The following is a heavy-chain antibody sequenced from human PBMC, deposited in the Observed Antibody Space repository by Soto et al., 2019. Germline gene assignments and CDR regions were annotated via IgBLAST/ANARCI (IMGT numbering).Heavy chain of an antibody. CDR3: ARVWGSYRAPSGGAGFDP. D-gene: IGHD3-16*02. CDR1: GYTFTSNS. CDR2: ISAYNGET. Sequence: QVQLVQSGAELKKPGASVKVSCAASGYTFTSNSITWVRQAPGQWLEWMGWISAYNGETSYAEKFQDRLTMTTDTASSTAYMELRSVRADATAVYYCARVWGSYRAPSGGAGFDPWGQGTLVTVSS. J-gene: IGHJ5*02. V-gene: IGHV1-18*04.